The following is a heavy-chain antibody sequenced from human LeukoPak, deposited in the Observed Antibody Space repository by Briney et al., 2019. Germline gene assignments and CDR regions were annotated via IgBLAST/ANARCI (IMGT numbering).Heavy chain of an antibody. V-gene: IGHV3-7*01. CDR1: GFTFSRYW. D-gene: IGHD5-18*01. CDR2: IKQDGSEK. J-gene: IGHJ3*02. Sequence: GGSLRLSCAVSGFTFSRYWMSWVRQAPGKGLEWVANIKQDGSEKYYVDSVKGRFTISRDNSKNTLYLQMNSLRAEDTAVYYCARARSSYGYGDAFDIWGQGTMVTVSS. CDR3: ARARSSYGYGDAFDI.